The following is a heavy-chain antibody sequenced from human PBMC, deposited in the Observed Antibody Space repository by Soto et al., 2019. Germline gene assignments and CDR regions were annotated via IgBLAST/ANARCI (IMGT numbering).Heavy chain of an antibody. D-gene: IGHD6-6*01. CDR1: GGSIRPYY. V-gene: IGHV4-59*01. CDR3: ARGSPRRSSFPLDF. CDR2: IYYTRST. Sequence: QVQLQESGPGLVKPSETLSLTCTVSGGSIRPYYWSWIRQPPGEGLEWIGYIYYTRSTNYNSSLKSRVTMPLDTSTNQFSLKLNSVTAADKALYCCARGSPRRSSFPLDFWGQGTVVAVSS. J-gene: IGHJ4*02.